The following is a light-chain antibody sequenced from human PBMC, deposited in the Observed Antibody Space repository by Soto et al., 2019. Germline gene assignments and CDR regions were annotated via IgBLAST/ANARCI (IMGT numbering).Light chain of an antibody. CDR2: DAF. Sequence: DIQMTQSPSTLSASVGDRVTIPCRASQSISSWLAWYQQKPGKAPKLLIYDAFNLEAGVPSRFRGSGSGTDFTFTISRLQPEDIATYYCQQYENLPTFGQGTRLEIK. V-gene: IGKV1-33*01. CDR3: QQYENLPT. J-gene: IGKJ5*01. CDR1: QSISSW.